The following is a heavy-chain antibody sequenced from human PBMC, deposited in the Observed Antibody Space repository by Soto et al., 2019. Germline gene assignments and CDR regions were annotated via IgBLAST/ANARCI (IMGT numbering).Heavy chain of an antibody. CDR2: IYYTGRT. D-gene: IGHD2-15*01. V-gene: IGHV4-61*01. J-gene: IGHJ5*02. Sequence: QVQLQESGPGLVKPSETLSLTCTVSGGSVSSGNYYWSWIRQRPGKGLEWIGFIYYTGRTSYNPSLKSRVTISIDTSKNKFSLKLTSVTATDTAVYYCASALYCSGGSCPFDPWGQGTLVTVSS. CDR3: ASALYCSGGSCPFDP. CDR1: GGSVSSGNYY.